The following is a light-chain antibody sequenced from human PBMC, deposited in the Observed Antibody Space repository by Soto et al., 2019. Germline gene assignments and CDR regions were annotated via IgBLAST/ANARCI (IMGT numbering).Light chain of an antibody. V-gene: IGKV3-20*01. J-gene: IGKJ1*01. CDR2: GAS. CDR3: QQYGSSPPT. Sequence: EIVLTQSTGTLSLSPGERATLSCRASQSVSNNYLAWYQQKPGQAPRLLIYGASNRATGIPDRFSGSGSGTDFTLTISRLEPEDFAVYYCQQYGSSPPTFGQGTKVDI. CDR1: QSVSNNY.